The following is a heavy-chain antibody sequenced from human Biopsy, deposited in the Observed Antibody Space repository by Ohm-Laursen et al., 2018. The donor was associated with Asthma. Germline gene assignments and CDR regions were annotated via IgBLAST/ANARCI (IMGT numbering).Heavy chain of an antibody. D-gene: IGHD1-26*01. CDR1: GGTFSSYA. J-gene: IGHJ4*02. CDR3: TRDGPVGAPSDY. V-gene: IGHV1-18*01. CDR2: ISAYNGNT. Sequence: SSVKVSCKASGGTFSSYAISWVRQAPGQGLEWMGWISAYNGNTNYAQKLQGRVTMTTDTSTSTAYMELRSLRSDDTAVYYCTRDGPVGAPSDYWGQGTLVTVSS.